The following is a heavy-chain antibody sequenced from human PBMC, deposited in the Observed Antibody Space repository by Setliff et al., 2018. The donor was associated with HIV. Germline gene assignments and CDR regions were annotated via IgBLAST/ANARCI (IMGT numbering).Heavy chain of an antibody. CDR3: AKSKTKYSSSWYTDIRPDYFQH. CDR2: IYSGGSTT. V-gene: IGHV3-23*03. D-gene: IGHD6-13*01. CDR1: GFTFSSYA. J-gene: IGHJ1*01. Sequence: GGSLRLSCAASGFTFSSYAMSWVRQAPGKGLEWVSVIYSGGSTTYYADSVKGRFTISRDNSKNTLYLQMNSLRAEDTAIYFCAKSKTKYSSSWYTDIRPDYFQHWGQGTLVTVSS.